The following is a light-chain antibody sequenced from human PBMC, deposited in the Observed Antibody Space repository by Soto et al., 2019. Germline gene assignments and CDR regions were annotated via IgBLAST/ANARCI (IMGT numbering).Light chain of an antibody. CDR3: SSYTSSSTLV. CDR1: SSDVGTYKY. J-gene: IGLJ2*01. CDR2: DVS. V-gene: IGLV2-14*03. Sequence: QSALTQPASVSASPGQSITISCTGTSSDVGTYKYVSWYQHHPGKAPKLMTYDVSNRPSSVSDRFSGSKSGNTASLIISGLQTEDEADYYCSSYTSSSTLVFGGGTKVTVL.